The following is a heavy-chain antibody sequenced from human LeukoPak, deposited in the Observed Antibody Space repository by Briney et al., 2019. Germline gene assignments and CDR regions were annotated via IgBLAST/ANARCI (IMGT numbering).Heavy chain of an antibody. CDR1: GFTFSSYS. D-gene: IGHD5-12*01. V-gene: IGHV3-21*01. CDR2: ISSSSSYI. J-gene: IGHJ3*02. CDR3: ARDPDIVATIRAFDI. Sequence: GGSLRLSCAASGFTFSSYSMNWVRQAPGKGLEWVSPISSSSSYIYYADSVKGRFTISRDNAKNSLYLQMNSLRAEDTAVYYCARDPDIVATIRAFDIWGQGTMVTVSS.